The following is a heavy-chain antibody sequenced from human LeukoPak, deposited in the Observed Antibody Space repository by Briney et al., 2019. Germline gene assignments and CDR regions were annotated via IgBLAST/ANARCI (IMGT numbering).Heavy chain of an antibody. CDR2: FGGSGGST. CDR3: AKRMVNRAIEY. J-gene: IGHJ4*02. Sequence: GGSLRLSCAASGFTFSSYSMNWVRQAPGKGLEWVSGFGGSGGSTYYAHSVKGRFTISRDISKNTLYLQMNSLRAEDTAVYYCAKRMVNRAIEYWGQGTLVTVSS. D-gene: IGHD2-8*01. CDR1: GFTFSSYS. V-gene: IGHV3-23*01.